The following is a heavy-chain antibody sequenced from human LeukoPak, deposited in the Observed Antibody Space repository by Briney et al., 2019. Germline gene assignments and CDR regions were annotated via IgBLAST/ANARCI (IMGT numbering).Heavy chain of an antibody. J-gene: IGHJ4*02. D-gene: IGHD3-16*02. Sequence: ASVKVSLKASGYTFTNYAMNWVRQAPGQGLEWMGWIHPSTGNPTYAQGFTGRFVFSLDTSVSTTYLQINRLKAEDTAVYYCARAFQSLGGLSLPDYWGQGTLVTVSS. CDR1: GYTFTNYA. V-gene: IGHV7-4-1*02. CDR2: IHPSTGNP. CDR3: ARAFQSLGGLSLPDY.